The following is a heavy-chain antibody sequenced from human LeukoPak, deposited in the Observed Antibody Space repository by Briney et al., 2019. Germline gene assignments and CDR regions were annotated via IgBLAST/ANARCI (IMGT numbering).Heavy chain of an antibody. D-gene: IGHD6-13*01. CDR3: AKVAGAYQVQSIAAADLYYYGMDV. J-gene: IGHJ6*02. CDR2: SRDKANSYTT. V-gene: IGHV3-72*01. CDR1: GFTFSDHY. Sequence: PGGSLRLSCVASGFTFSDHYMDWVRQAPGKGLEWVGRSRDKANSYTTEYAASVKGRFTISRDDSKNSVYLEMNSLKTEDTAVYYCAKVAGAYQVQSIAAADLYYYGMDVWGQGTTVTVSS.